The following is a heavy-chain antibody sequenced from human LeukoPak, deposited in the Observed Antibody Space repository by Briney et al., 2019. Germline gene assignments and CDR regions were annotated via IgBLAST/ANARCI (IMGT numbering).Heavy chain of an antibody. Sequence: GGSLRLSCAASGFTFSRYSMNWVRQAPGKGLEWVSYISSSGSTIYYADSVKGRFTISRDNAKNSLYLQMDSLRAEDTAVYYCARDLGGHDSLDYWGQGTLVTVAS. J-gene: IGHJ4*02. V-gene: IGHV3-48*04. D-gene: IGHD5-12*01. CDR1: GFTFSRYS. CDR3: ARDLGGHDSLDY. CDR2: ISSSGSTI.